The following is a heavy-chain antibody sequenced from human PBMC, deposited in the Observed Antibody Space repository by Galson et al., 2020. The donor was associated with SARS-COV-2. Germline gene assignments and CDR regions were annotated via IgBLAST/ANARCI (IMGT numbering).Heavy chain of an antibody. CDR1: GGSFTSYY. V-gene: IGHV4-59*01. Sequence: SETLSLTCTVSGGSFTSYYWNWIRQPPGKGLEWIGYIYYSGTTNYNPSLKSRVAMSVDTSKNRFSLKLNSVTAADTAVYYCARGGSRIISAGAHDYWGQGTMVTVSS. CDR2: IYYSGTT. CDR3: ARGGSRIISAGAHDY. J-gene: IGHJ4*02. D-gene: IGHD3-16*01.